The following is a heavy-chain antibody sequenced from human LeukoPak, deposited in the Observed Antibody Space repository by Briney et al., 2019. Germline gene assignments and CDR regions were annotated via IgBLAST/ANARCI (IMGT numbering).Heavy chain of an antibody. D-gene: IGHD2-15*01. CDR2: IIPVFGTA. V-gene: IGHV1-69*13. J-gene: IGHJ3*02. CDR3: ARDRVVGLGIDNAFDI. Sequence: SLKVSCKASGGTFTSYAISRVRQAPGQGLEWMGGIIPVFGTANYAQKFQGRVTITADESTSTAYMELSSLRSEDTAVYYCARDRVVGLGIDNAFDIWGHGTMVTVSS. CDR1: GGTFTSYA.